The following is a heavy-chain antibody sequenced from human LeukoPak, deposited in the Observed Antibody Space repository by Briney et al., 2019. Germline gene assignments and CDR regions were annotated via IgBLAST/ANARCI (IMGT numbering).Heavy chain of an antibody. J-gene: IGHJ4*02. CDR3: AHMDDDWTSLIDY. D-gene: IGHD3-3*01. V-gene: IGHV3-11*01. CDR2: ISSSGSTI. Sequence: GGSLRLSCAASGFTFSDYYMSWIRQAPGKGLEWVSYISSSGSTIYYADSVKGRFTISRDNAKNSLHLQMNSLRAEDTAVYYCAHMDDDWTSLIDYWGQGTLVTVSS. CDR1: GFTFSDYY.